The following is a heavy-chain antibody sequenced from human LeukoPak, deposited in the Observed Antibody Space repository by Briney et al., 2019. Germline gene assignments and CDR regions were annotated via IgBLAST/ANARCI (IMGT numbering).Heavy chain of an antibody. Sequence: SETLSLTCTVSGGSISSSSYYWGWIRQPPGKGLEWLGSIYYSGSTHYNPSLKSRVTISVDTSKKQFSLKLSSVTAADTAVYYCARLSLGSGYYFDYWGQGTLVTVSS. J-gene: IGHJ4*02. CDR2: IYYSGST. CDR3: ARLSLGSGYYFDY. D-gene: IGHD3-3*01. CDR1: GGSISSSSYY. V-gene: IGHV4-39*01.